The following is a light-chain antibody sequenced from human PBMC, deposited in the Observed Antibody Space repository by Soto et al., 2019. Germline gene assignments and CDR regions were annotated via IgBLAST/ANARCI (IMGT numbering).Light chain of an antibody. V-gene: IGKV4-1*01. Sequence: DIVMTQSPDSLAVSLGERATINCKSSQSVLYSSSNKDYLAWYQQKPGQPPKMVIYLASTRESGVPDRFSGSGSGTDFTLTISSLQAEDVAVYYCQQYYSTPFTFGPGTKVDIK. CDR2: LAS. CDR1: QSVLYSSSNKDY. CDR3: QQYYSTPFT. J-gene: IGKJ3*01.